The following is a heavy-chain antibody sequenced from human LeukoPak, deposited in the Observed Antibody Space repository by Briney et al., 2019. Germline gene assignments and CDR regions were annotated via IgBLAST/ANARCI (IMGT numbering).Heavy chain of an antibody. D-gene: IGHD1-1*01. J-gene: IGHJ4*02. CDR1: GYTLTGYY. Sequence: ASVKVSCKASGYTLTGYYIHWVRPAPGQGLEWMGRINPNSGDTTYAQNFQGRVTMTRDTSISTVFMDLTSLRSDDTAVYYCARGGHWNDQPYWGQGTLVTVSS. CDR3: ARGGHWNDQPY. CDR2: INPNSGDT. V-gene: IGHV1-2*06.